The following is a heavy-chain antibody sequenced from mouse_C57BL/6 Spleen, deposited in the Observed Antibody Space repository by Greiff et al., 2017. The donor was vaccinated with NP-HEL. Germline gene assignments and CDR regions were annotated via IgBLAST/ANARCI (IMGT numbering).Heavy chain of an antibody. D-gene: IGHD1-1*01. Sequence: EVQGVESGGDLVKPGGSLKLSCAASGFTFSSYGMSWVRQTPDKRLEWVATISSGGSYTYYPDSVKGRFTISRDNAKNTLYLQMSSLKSEDTAMYYCARQGGSRYFDVWGTRTTVTVSS. CDR3: ARQGGSRYFDV. CDR1: GFTFSSYG. J-gene: IGHJ1*03. CDR2: ISSGGSYT. V-gene: IGHV5-6*01.